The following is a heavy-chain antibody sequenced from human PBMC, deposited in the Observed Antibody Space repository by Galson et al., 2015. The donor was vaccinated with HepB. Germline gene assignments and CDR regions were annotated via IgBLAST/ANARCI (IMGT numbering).Heavy chain of an antibody. J-gene: IGHJ4*02. CDR2: IYSGGST. D-gene: IGHD3-22*01. CDR3: ARAFYYDSSGYYYDVPYYFDY. Sequence: SLRLSCAASGFTVSSNYMSWVRQAPGKGLEWVSVIYSGGSTYYADSVKGRFTISRDNSKNTLYLQMNSLRAEDTAVYYCARAFYYDSSGYYYDVPYYFDYWGQGTLVTVSS. CDR1: GFTVSSNY. V-gene: IGHV3-53*01.